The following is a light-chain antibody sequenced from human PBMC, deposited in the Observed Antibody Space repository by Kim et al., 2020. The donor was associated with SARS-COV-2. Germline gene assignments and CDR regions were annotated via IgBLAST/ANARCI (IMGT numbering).Light chain of an antibody. J-gene: IGKJ1*01. CDR3: QQYNNWGT. CDR2: GAS. CDR1: QSVSSN. Sequence: SGCPGERATLTCRASQSVSSNLAWYQQKPGQAPRLLIYGASTRATGIPARFSGSGSGTEFTLTISSLQSEDFAVYYCQQYNNWGTFGQGTKVDIK. V-gene: IGKV3-15*01.